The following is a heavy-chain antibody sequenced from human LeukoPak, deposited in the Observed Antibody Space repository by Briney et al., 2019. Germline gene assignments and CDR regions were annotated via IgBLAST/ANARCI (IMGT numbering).Heavy chain of an antibody. J-gene: IGHJ3*02. CDR2: ITGSGGST. Sequence: GGSLRLSCAASGFTFSTYAMSWVRQAPGKGLEWVSTITGSGGSTYYADSVKGRFTISRGNSKNTLYLQMNSLRAEDTAVYYCAKALAGRVATDAFDIWGQGTMVTVSS. CDR1: GFTFSTYA. V-gene: IGHV3-23*01. D-gene: IGHD2-15*01. CDR3: AKALAGRVATDAFDI.